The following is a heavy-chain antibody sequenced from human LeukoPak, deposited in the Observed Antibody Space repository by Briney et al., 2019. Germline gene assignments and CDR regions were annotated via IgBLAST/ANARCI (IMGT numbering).Heavy chain of an antibody. D-gene: IGHD6-19*01. CDR2: ISAYNGNT. V-gene: IGHV1-18*01. CDR1: GYTFTSYG. Sequence: ASVKVSCKASGYTFTSYGISWVRQDPGQGLEWMGWISAYNGNTNYAQKLQGRVTMTTDTSTSTAYMELRSLRSDDTAVYYCARDFGYSSGWYNGFDIWGQGTMGTVSS. J-gene: IGHJ3*02. CDR3: ARDFGYSSGWYNGFDI.